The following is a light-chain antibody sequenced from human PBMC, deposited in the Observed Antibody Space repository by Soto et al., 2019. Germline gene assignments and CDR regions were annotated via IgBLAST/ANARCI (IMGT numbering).Light chain of an antibody. Sequence: QSVLTQPPSVSGAPWQRVTISCTGSISNIGAGYDVHWYQQLPGTAPKLLIYGNSNRPSGVPDRFSGSKSGTSASLAITGLQAEDEADYYCQSYDSSLSGNVVFGGGTKLTVL. V-gene: IGLV1-40*01. CDR1: ISNIGAGYD. CDR3: QSYDSSLSGNVV. CDR2: GNS. J-gene: IGLJ2*01.